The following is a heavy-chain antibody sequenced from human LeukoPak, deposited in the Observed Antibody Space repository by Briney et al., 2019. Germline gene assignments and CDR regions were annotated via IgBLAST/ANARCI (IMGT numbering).Heavy chain of an antibody. CDR1: GGTFSSYA. V-gene: IGHV1-69*13. CDR2: IIPIFGTA. Sequence: GASVKVSCKASGGTFSSYAISWVRQAPGQGLGWMGGIIPIFGTANYAQKFQGRVTITADESTSTAYMELSSLRSEDTAVYYCARESENVTTVVMWGQGTLVTVSS. CDR3: ARESENVTTVVM. D-gene: IGHD4-23*01. J-gene: IGHJ4*02.